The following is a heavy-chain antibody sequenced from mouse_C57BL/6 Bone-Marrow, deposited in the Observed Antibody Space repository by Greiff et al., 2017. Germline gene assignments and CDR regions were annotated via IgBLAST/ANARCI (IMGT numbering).Heavy chain of an antibody. CDR1: GFTFSDYG. V-gene: IGHV5-15*01. CDR3: ARQGDYDEEAWFAY. D-gene: IGHD2-4*01. CDR2: ISNLAYSI. J-gene: IGHJ3*01. Sequence: EVQGVESGGGLVQPGGSLKLSCAASGFTFSDYGMAWVRQAPRKGPEWVAFISNLAYSIYYADNVTGRFTIARENAKNTLYLEMSSLRSEDTAMYYCARQGDYDEEAWFAYWGQGTLVTVSA.